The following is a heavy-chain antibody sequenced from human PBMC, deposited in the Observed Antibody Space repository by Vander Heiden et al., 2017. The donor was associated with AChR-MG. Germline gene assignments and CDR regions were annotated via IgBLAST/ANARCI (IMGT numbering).Heavy chain of an antibody. CDR2: MNPNSGNT. V-gene: IGHV1-8*01. D-gene: IGHD2-15*01. CDR1: GYTFTSYD. J-gene: IGHJ5*02. Sequence: QVQLVQSGAEVKKPGASVKVSCKASGYTFTSYDINWVRQATGQGLEWMGWMNPNSGNTGYAQKFQGRVTMTRNTSISTAYMELSSLRSEDTAVYYCARGPPLRCSGGSCANWFDPWGQGTLVTVSS. CDR3: ARGPPLRCSGGSCANWFDP.